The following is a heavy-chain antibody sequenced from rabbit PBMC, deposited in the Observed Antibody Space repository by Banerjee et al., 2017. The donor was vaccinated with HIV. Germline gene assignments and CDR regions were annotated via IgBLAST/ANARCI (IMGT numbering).Heavy chain of an antibody. D-gene: IGHD4-2*01. V-gene: IGHV1S39*01. CDR3: ARDRDWTLDL. Sequence: QEQLEESGGGLVQPEGSLTLTCTASGFSFSSGYDMCWVRQAPGKGLEWIACSSTDYASWAKGRFTISKTSTTVTLQMTSLTAADTATYFCARDRDWTLDLWGPGTLVTVS. CDR2: SST. J-gene: IGHJ4*01. CDR1: GFSFSSGYD.